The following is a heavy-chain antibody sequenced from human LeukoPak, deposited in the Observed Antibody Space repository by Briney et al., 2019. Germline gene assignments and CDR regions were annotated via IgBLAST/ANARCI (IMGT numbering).Heavy chain of an antibody. CDR2: IIPIFGTA. CDR1: GGTFSSYA. J-gene: IGHJ4*02. V-gene: IGHV1-69*13. D-gene: IGHD3-22*01. Sequence: SVKVSCKASGGTFSSYAISWVRQAPGQGLEWMGGIIPIFGTANYAQKFQGRVTITADESTSTAYMELSSLRSDDTAVYYCVTYYYDSSGYYAQDYWGQGNPGHRLL. CDR3: VTYYYDSSGYYAQDY.